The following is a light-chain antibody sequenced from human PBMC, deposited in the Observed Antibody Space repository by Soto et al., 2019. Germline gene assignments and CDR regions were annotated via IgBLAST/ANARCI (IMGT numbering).Light chain of an antibody. CDR1: ESIRTW. Sequence: DIQMTQSPSTLSASIGDRVTITCRASESIRTWLAWYQHKPGKAPKFLIYDASSLESGVPSRFSGSGSVTEFTLTISNLQPDDFATYFCQQYHNYPSTFGQGTKVQIK. CDR3: QQYHNYPST. V-gene: IGKV1-5*01. CDR2: DAS. J-gene: IGKJ1*01.